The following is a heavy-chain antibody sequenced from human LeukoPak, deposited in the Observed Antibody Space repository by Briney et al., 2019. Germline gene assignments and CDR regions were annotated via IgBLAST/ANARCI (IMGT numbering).Heavy chain of an antibody. V-gene: IGHV3-30-3*01. J-gene: IGHJ4*02. D-gene: IGHD1-26*01. CDR1: GFTFSSYA. CDR3: ARDRVGATDYFDY. CDR2: ISYDGSNK. Sequence: GRSLRLSCAASGFTFSSYAMHWVRQAPGKGLEWVAVISYDGSNKYFADSVKGRFTISRDNSKNTLYLQMNSLRAEDTAVYYCARDRVGATDYFDYWGQGTLVTVSS.